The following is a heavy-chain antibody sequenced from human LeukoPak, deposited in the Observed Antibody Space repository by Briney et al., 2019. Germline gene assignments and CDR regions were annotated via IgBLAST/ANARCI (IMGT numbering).Heavy chain of an antibody. V-gene: IGHV4-39*01. CDR1: GGSISSSPYS. J-gene: IGHJ4*03. Sequence: ASETLSLTCTVSGGSISSSPYSWGWIRQPPGKGLEWIGTIYYSGGTYYNPSLKSRVTISVDTSKNQFSLNPISVTAADTDLYYCARQPVIPAVDCWGQGILVTVSS. CDR2: IYYSGGT. D-gene: IGHD2-2*01. CDR3: ARQPVIPAVDC.